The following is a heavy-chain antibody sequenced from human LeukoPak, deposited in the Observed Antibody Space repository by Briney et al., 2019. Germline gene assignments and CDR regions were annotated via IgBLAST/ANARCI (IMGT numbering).Heavy chain of an antibody. V-gene: IGHV1-18*04. CDR2: ISAYNGNT. CDR1: GYTFTSYG. D-gene: IGHD2-2*01. CDR3: ARDRYCSSTSCYRGRFDP. Sequence: ASVKVSCKASGYTFTSYGIGWARQAPGQGLEWMGWISAYNGNTNYAQKLQGRVTMTTDTSTSTAYMELRSLRSDDTAVYYCARDRYCSSTSCYRGRFDPWGQGTLVTVSS. J-gene: IGHJ5*02.